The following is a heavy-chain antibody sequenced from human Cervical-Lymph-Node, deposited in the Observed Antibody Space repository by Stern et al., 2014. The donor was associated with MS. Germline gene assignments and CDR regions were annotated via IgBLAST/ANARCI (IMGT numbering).Heavy chain of an antibody. CDR1: VGNFRVLA. Sequence: VQLVPSGAEVKKPESSVRVSCQASVGNFRVLALSLVRPAPGPGLAWLGCLIPILETATSAQTFQGRGTITADRSTSRVHMEMTSLRSEDTAVFYCALLRYNAGPESGGQGTLVTVSS. V-gene: IGHV1-69*04. J-gene: IGHJ4*02. CDR3: ALLRYNAGPES. CDR2: LIPILETA. D-gene: IGHD1-1*01.